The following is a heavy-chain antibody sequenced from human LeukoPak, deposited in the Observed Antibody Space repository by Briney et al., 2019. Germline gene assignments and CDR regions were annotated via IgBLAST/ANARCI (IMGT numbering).Heavy chain of an antibody. D-gene: IGHD3-3*01. CDR1: GGSISSSSYY. J-gene: IGHJ4*02. V-gene: IGHV4-39*01. CDR3: EGEYYDFWSGYRGYYFDY. CDR2: IYYSGST. Sequence: SETLSLTCTVSGGSISSSSYYWGWIRQPPGKGLEWLGSIYYSGSTYYNPSLKSRVTISVDTSKNQFSLKLSSVTAADTAVYYCEGEYYDFWSGYRGYYFDYWGQGTLVTVSS.